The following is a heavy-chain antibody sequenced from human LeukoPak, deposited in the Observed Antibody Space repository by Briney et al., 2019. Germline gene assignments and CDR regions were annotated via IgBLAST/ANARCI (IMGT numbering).Heavy chain of an antibody. CDR1: GFTFVDYA. D-gene: IGHD3-10*01. CDR2: IRSKAYGGTT. J-gene: IGHJ6*02. Sequence: GGSLRLSCTASGFTFVDYAMSWVRQAPGRGRGWVGFIRSKAYGGTTEYAASVKGRLTISRDDSKSIAYLQMNSLKTEDTAVYYCTRDRGLLWFGELPPSYYCHMDVWGQGTTVTVSS. CDR3: TRDRGLLWFGELPPSYYCHMDV. V-gene: IGHV3-49*04.